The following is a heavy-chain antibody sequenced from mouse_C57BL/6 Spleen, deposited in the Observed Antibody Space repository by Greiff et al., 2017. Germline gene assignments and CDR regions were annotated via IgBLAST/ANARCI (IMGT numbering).Heavy chain of an antibody. D-gene: IGHD2-5*01. CDR1: GYTFTSYG. Sequence: QVQLQQSGAELARPGASVKLSCKASGYTFTSYGISWVKQRTGQGLEWIGEIYPRSGNTYYNEKFKGKATLTADKSSSTAYMELRSLTSEDSAVYFCARERDYSNLYAMDYWSQGTSVTVSS. CDR2: IYPRSGNT. CDR3: ARERDYSNLYAMDY. J-gene: IGHJ4*01. V-gene: IGHV1-81*01.